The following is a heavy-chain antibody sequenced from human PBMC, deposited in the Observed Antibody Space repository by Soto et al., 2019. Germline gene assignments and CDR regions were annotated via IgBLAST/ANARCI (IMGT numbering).Heavy chain of an antibody. V-gene: IGHV3-73*01. CDR3: TRGYYDSSGYSRGYFDY. CDR2: IRSKANSYAT. CDR1: GFTFSGSA. J-gene: IGHJ4*02. D-gene: IGHD3-22*01. Sequence: PGGSLRLSCAASGFTFSGSAMHWVRQASGKGLEWVGRIRSKANSYATAYAASVKGRFTISRDDSKNTAYLQMNSLKTEDTAVYYCTRGYYDSSGYSRGYFDYWGQETLVTVSS.